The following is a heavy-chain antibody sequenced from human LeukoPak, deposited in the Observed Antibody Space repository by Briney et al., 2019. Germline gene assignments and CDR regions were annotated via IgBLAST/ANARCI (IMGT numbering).Heavy chain of an antibody. CDR3: ARESEYDFWTGSYFDY. V-gene: IGHV3-48*04. CDR1: GFTFSSYS. J-gene: IGHJ4*02. D-gene: IGHD3-3*01. CDR2: ISTSTTTI. Sequence: GGSLRLSCAASGFTFSSYSMNWVRQAPGKGPEWVSYISTSTTTIYYANSVKGRFTISRDNAKTSLYLQMNSLRAEDTAIYYCARESEYDFWTGSYFDYWGQGTLVTVSS.